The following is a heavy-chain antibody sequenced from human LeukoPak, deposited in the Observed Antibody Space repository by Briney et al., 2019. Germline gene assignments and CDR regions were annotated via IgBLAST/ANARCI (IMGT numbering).Heavy chain of an antibody. CDR1: GFTFSSYA. J-gene: IGHJ4*02. Sequence: PGGSLRLSCAASGFTFSSYAMNWVRQAPGKGLEWISAISGDGATKYYADSVKGRFTISRDTSTNTLYLQLNSLRVDDTAIYFCAKEWRFSSSWYQHYFDYWGQGTLVTVSS. V-gene: IGHV3-23*01. CDR2: ISGDGATK. CDR3: AKEWRFSSSWYQHYFDY. D-gene: IGHD6-13*01.